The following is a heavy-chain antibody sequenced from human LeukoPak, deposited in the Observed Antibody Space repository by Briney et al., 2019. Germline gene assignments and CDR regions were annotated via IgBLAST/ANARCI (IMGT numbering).Heavy chain of an antibody. CDR1: GFTFDDYT. D-gene: IGHD4-17*01. CDR3: AKDSKYYGDYSFDY. CDR2: ISWDGGST. J-gene: IGHJ4*02. V-gene: IGHV3-43*01. Sequence: GGSLRLSCAASGFTFDDYTMHWVRQAPGKGLEWVSLISWDGGSTYYADSVKGRFTISRDNSKNSLYLQMNSLRTEDTALYYCAKDSKYYGDYSFDYWGQGTLVTVSS.